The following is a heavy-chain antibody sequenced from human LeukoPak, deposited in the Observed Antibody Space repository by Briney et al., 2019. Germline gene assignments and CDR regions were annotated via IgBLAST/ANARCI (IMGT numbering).Heavy chain of an antibody. J-gene: IGHJ5*02. V-gene: IGHV1-18*01. CDR3: ARAPVLRLGELSLYGGNWFDP. CDR2: ISAYNGNT. D-gene: IGHD3-16*02. Sequence: ASVKVSCKASGYTFTSYGISWVRQAPGQGLEWMGWISAYNGNTNYAQKLQGRVTMTTDTSTSTAYMELRSLRSDDTAVYYCARAPVLRLGELSLYGGNWFDPWGQGTLVTVSS. CDR1: GYTFTSYG.